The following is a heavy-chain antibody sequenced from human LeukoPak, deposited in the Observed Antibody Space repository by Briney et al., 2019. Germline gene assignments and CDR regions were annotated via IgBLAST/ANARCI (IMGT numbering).Heavy chain of an antibody. CDR1: GYTFTGYY. V-gene: IGHV1-2*02. J-gene: IGHJ3*02. CDR3: ARGARVITMIVVVIPPPDAFDI. Sequence: ASVKVSCKASGYTFTGYYMHWVRQAPGQGLEWMGWINSNSGGTNYAQKFQGRITMTRDTTIATAYMELSSLRSEDTAVYYCARGARVITMIVVVIPPPDAFDIWGQGTMVTVSS. D-gene: IGHD3-22*01. CDR2: INSNSGGT.